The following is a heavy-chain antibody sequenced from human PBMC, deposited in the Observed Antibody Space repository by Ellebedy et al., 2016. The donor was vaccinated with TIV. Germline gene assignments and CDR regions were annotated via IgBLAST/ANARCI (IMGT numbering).Heavy chain of an antibody. CDR1: GGSFSGHY. J-gene: IGHJ4*02. D-gene: IGHD3-22*01. CDR3: ASFTEYDSSGYIYRYFDY. CDR2: INDSGTT. V-gene: IGHV4-34*01. Sequence: MPGGSLRLSCAAYGGSFSGHYWSWIRQPPGKGPEWIGEINDSGTTKYNPSLVSRVTISLDMPKNQFSLKLTSVTAADTAVYYCASFTEYDSSGYIYRYFDYWGQGTLVTVSS.